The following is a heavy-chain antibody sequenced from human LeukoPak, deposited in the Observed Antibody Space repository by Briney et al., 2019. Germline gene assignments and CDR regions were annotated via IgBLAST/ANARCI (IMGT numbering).Heavy chain of an antibody. CDR3: ARDGGVVRGVIIRGDYFDY. J-gene: IGHJ4*02. V-gene: IGHV4-34*01. D-gene: IGHD3-10*01. CDR2: INHSGST. Sequence: SETLSLTCAVYGGSFSGYYWSWIRQPPGKGLEWIGEINHSGSTNYNPSLKSRVTISVDTSKNQFSLKLSSVTAADTAVYYCARDGGVVRGVIIRGDYFDYWGQGTLVTVSS. CDR1: GGSFSGYY.